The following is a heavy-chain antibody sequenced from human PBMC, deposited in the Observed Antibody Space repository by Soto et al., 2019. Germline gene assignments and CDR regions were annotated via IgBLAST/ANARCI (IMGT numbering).Heavy chain of an antibody. CDR2: IKSKTDGGTT. D-gene: IGHD3-9*01. Sequence: GSLRLSCAASGFTFSNAWMNWVRQAPGKGLEWVGRIKSKTDGGTTDYAAPVKGRFTISRDDSKNTLYLQMNSLKTEDTAVYYCTTHPNYYDILTGSLRSGYWGQGSLVIVSS. CDR3: TTHPNYYDILTGSLRSGY. CDR1: GFTFSNAW. J-gene: IGHJ4*02. V-gene: IGHV3-15*07.